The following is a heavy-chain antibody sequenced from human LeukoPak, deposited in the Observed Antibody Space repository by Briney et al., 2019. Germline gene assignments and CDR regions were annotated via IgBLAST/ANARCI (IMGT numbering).Heavy chain of an antibody. V-gene: IGHV4-39*07. CDR2: IYYSGST. D-gene: IGHD5-24*01. CDR1: GGSISSSNYH. CDR3: ATSSPDGDIKV. Sequence: SETLSLTCSVSGGSISSSNYHWGWIRQPPGKGLEWIGSIYYSGSTYYNPSLKSRVTISLDTSKNQFSLKMSSVTAADTAMYYCATSSPDGDIKVWGKGTLVTVSS. J-gene: IGHJ4*03.